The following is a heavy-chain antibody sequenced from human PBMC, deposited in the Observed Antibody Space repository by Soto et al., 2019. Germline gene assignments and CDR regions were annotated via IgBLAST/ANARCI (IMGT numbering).Heavy chain of an antibody. V-gene: IGHV4-34*01. J-gene: IGHJ5*02. CDR2: INHGGST. CDR1: GESFIGYY. CDR3: ARTDIVTTNWFDP. Sequence: QVHLQQWGAGLLKPSETLSLTCAVYGESFIGYYWTWIRQSPGKGLEWIGEINHGGSTNYNPSLKSRVTISIDTSKNQFSLKWTSVTATDPSVYYCARTDIVTTNWFDPWGQGTLVTVSS. D-gene: IGHD5-12*01.